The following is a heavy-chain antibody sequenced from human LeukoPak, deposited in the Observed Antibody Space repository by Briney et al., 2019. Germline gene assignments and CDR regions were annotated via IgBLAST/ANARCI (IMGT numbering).Heavy chain of an antibody. CDR1: GYTFTSYD. Sequence: ASVKVSCKASGYTFTSYDINWVRQATGQGLEWMGWMNPNSGNTGYAQKFQGRVTMTRNTSISTAYMELSSLRSVDTAVYYCARSLAVAGPWVDYWGQGTLVTVSS. J-gene: IGHJ4*02. D-gene: IGHD6-19*01. V-gene: IGHV1-8*01. CDR3: ARSLAVAGPWVDY. CDR2: MNPNSGNT.